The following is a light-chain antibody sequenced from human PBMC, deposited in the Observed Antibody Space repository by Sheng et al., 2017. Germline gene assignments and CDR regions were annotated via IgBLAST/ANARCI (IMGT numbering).Light chain of an antibody. J-gene: IGKJ1*01. CDR3: QQYRI. CDR1: QSISTY. V-gene: IGKV1-39*01. Sequence: DIQMTQSPSSLSASVGDRVTITCRAGQSISTYLNWYQQKPGKAPKLLIYAASTLHSGVPSRFSGSGSGTEFTLTISSLQPDDFATYYCQQYRIFGQGTRVEI. CDR2: AAS.